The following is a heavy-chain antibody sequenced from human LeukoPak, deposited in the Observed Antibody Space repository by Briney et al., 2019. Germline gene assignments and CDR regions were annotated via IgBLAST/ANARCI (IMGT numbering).Heavy chain of an antibody. CDR2: ISGSGGST. J-gene: IGHJ1*01. Sequence: PGGSLRLSCAASGFTFSSYAMSWVRQAPGKGLEWVSAISGSGGSTYYADSVKGRFTISRDNSKNTLYLQMNSLRAGDTAVYYCALPSRPMDTGGWDEYFQHWGQGTLVTVSS. CDR1: GFTFSSYA. V-gene: IGHV3-23*01. CDR3: ALPSRPMDTGGWDEYFQH. D-gene: IGHD6-19*01.